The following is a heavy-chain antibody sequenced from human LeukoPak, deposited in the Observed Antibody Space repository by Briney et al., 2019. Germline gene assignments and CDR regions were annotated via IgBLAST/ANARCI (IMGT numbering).Heavy chain of an antibody. Sequence: TGGSLRLSCAASGFTFSGYWMSWVRQAPGKGLEWVANIKQDGSDKYYVDSVKGRFTISRDSANHSLYLQMNSLRAEDTAVYFCTREWGGTYYPLLGYWGQGTLVTVSS. CDR3: TREWGGTYYPLLGY. CDR2: IKQDGSDK. CDR1: GFTFSGYW. D-gene: IGHD1-26*01. V-gene: IGHV3-7*01. J-gene: IGHJ4*02.